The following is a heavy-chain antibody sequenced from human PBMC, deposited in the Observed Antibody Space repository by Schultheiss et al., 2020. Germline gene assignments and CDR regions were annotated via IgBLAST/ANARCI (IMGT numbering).Heavy chain of an antibody. Sequence: GGSLRLSCAASGFTFSSYWMSWVRQAPGKGLEWVANIKQDGSEKYYVDSVKGRFTISRDNAKNSLYLQMNSLRAEDTAVYYCARDRAPYGSGSFFDYWGQGTRVNGYS. CDR3: ARDRAPYGSGSFFDY. J-gene: IGHJ4*02. V-gene: IGHV3-7*01. CDR2: IKQDGSEK. D-gene: IGHD3-10*01. CDR1: GFTFSSYW.